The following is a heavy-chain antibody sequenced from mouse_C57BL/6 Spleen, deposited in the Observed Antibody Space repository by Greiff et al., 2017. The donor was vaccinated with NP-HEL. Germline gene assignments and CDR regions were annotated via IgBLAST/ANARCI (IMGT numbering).Heavy chain of an antibody. CDR3: ARRGLHYAMDD. V-gene: IGHV2-2*01. J-gene: IGHJ4*01. CDR2: IWSGGST. CDR1: GFSLTSYG. Sequence: VQLQQSGPGLVQPSQSLSITCTVSGFSLTSYGVHWVRQSPGKGLEWLGVIWSGGSTDYNAAFISRLSISKDNSKSQVFFTMNSLQADDTAIYYCARRGLHYAMDDWGQGTSVTVAS. D-gene: IGHD2-4*01.